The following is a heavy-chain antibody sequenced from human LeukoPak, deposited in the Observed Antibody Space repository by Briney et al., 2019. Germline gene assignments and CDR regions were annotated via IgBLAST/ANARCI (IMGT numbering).Heavy chain of an antibody. CDR3: ARSLGGSGYYGAFDI. CDR2: IYYSGST. D-gene: IGHD3-22*01. CDR1: GYSISSGYY. J-gene: IGHJ3*02. Sequence: SETLSLTCTVSGYSISSGYYWGWIRQPPGKGLEWIGYIYYSGSTNYNPSLKSRVTISVDTSKNQFSLKLSSVTAADTAVYYCARSLGGSGYYGAFDIWGQGTMVTVSS. V-gene: IGHV4-61*01.